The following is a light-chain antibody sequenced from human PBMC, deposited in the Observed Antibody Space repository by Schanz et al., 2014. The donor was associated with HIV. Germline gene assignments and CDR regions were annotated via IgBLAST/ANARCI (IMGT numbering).Light chain of an antibody. J-gene: IGKJ3*01. Sequence: DIQMTQSPSTLSASVGDRITITCRASQSISGWLAWYQQKPGEAPNLLISEASTLKSGVPSRFSGSGSGTVFTLTINSLQPEDFALYYCQQANNIPFTFGPGTKVDAK. CDR1: QSISGW. CDR3: QQANNIPFT. CDR2: EAS. V-gene: IGKV1-5*03.